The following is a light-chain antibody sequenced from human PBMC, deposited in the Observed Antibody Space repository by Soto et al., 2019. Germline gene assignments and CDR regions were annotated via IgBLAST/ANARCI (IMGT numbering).Light chain of an antibody. CDR3: QQRSNWPLT. CDR1: QSVSSS. V-gene: IGKV3-11*01. CDR2: DAS. Sequence: EIVLTQSPATLSLSPGERATLSCRASQSVSSSLAWYQQKPGQAPSLLIYDASNRATGIPARFSGSGSGTDFPLTISSLAPEDFAVYYCQQRSNWPLTFGGGTKVEIK. J-gene: IGKJ4*01.